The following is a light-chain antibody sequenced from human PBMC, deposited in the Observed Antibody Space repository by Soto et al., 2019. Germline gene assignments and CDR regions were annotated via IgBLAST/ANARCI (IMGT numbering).Light chain of an antibody. CDR2: DIS. J-gene: IGKJ5*01. Sequence: EFVLTQSPATLSLSPGERAILSCRASQSVAGSLAWYQQKPGQAPRLLIYDISTRAAAIPARFSGSGSGTDFTLTISSLQPEDFATYYCQQHGQWPITFGQGTRLEI. CDR3: QQHGQWPIT. V-gene: IGKV3-11*01. CDR1: QSVAGS.